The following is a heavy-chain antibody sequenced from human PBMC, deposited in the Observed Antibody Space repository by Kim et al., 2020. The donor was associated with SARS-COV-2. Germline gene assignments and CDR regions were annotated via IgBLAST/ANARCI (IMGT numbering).Heavy chain of an antibody. Sequence: SETLSLTCAVYGGSFSGYYWSWIRQPPGKGLEWIGEINHSGSTNYNPSLKSRVTISVDTSKNQFSLKLSSVTAADTAVYYCARFHDSSGYSNWFDPWGQGTLVTVSS. J-gene: IGHJ5*02. D-gene: IGHD3-22*01. CDR1: GGSFSGYY. CDR2: INHSGST. CDR3: ARFHDSSGYSNWFDP. V-gene: IGHV4-34*01.